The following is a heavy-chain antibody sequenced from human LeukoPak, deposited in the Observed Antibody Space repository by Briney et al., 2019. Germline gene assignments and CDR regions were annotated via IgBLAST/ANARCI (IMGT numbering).Heavy chain of an antibody. V-gene: IGHV1-69*05. CDR3: AITPLYCSGGSCYHSSYYYYYYMDV. CDR2: IIPIFGTA. J-gene: IGHJ6*03. CDR1: GGTFSSYA. D-gene: IGHD2-15*01. Sequence: GASAKVSCKASGGTFSSYAISWVRQAPGQGLEWMGGIIPIFGTANYAQKFQGRVTITTDESTSTAYMELSSLRSEDTAVYYCAITPLYCSGGSCYHSSYYYYYYMDVWGKGTTVTVSS.